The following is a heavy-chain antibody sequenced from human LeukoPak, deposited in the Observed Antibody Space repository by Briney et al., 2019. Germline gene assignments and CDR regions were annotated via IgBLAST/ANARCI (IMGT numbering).Heavy chain of an antibody. D-gene: IGHD3-16*02. CDR1: GFTFSSYS. J-gene: IGHJ4*02. CDR3: ARDRSITFGGVIAH. CDR2: ISSSSSYI. Sequence: GGSLRLSCAAPGFTFSSYSMNWVRQAPGKGLEWVSSISSSSSYIYYADSVKGRFTISRDNSKNSLYLQMNSLRAEDTAVYYCARDRSITFGGVIAHWGQGTLVTVSS. V-gene: IGHV3-21*01.